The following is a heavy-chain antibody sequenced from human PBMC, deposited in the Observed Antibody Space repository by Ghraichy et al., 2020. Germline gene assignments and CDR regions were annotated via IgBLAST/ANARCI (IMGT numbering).Heavy chain of an antibody. V-gene: IGHV3-21*01. J-gene: IGHJ4*02. CDR3: ARDREQQLGSVWSY. CDR2: ISSSSSYI. CDR1: GFTFSSYS. D-gene: IGHD6-13*01. Sequence: GGSLRLSCAASGFTFSSYSMNWVRQAPGKGLEWVSSISSSSSYIYYADSVKGRFTISRDNAKNSLYLQMNSLRAEDTAVYYCARDREQQLGSVWSYWGQGTLVTVSS.